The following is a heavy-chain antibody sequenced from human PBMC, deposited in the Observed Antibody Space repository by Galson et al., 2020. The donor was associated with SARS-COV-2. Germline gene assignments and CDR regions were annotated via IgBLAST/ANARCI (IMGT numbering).Heavy chain of an antibody. D-gene: IGHD3-10*01. V-gene: IGHV3-53*01. CDR2: INSGGSA. J-gene: IGHJ4*02. CDR1: GFTVSSTY. Sequence: GESLKISCAVSGFTVSSTYMSWVRQAPRKGLEWVSLINSGGSAYYADSVKGRFTISRDKSKNTLYLQMNSLRAEDTAVYHCARDLYGSDTYSSDYWGPGTLVTVSS. CDR3: ARDLYGSDTYSSDY.